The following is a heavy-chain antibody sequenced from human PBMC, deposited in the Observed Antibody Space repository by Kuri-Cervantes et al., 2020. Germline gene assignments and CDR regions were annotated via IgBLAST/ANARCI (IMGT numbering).Heavy chain of an antibody. CDR1: GGSFSGYF. CDR3: ARSNGGYDYIWGSYRTPSFDP. Sequence: SETLSLTCAVYGGSFSGYFWSWIRQPPGKGLDWIGEINHSGSTNYNPSLKSRVTISVDTSKNQFSLKLSSVTAADTAVYYCARSNGGYDYIWGSYRTPSFDPWGQGTLVTVSS. D-gene: IGHD3-16*02. CDR2: INHSGST. V-gene: IGHV4-34*01. J-gene: IGHJ5*02.